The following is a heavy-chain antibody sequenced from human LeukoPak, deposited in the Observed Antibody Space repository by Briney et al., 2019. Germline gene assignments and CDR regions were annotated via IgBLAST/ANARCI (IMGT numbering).Heavy chain of an antibody. CDR3: TRDRGSSTLGDY. V-gene: IGHV3-49*04. Sequence: GGSLRLSCAASGFTFSSYAMSWVRQAPGKGLEWVGFIRSKAFGETAEYAASVKGRFTISRDDSKSIAYLQVNSLKTEDTAVYYCTRDRGSSTLGDYWGQGTLVTVSS. CDR2: IRSKAFGETA. J-gene: IGHJ4*02. CDR1: GFTFSSYA. D-gene: IGHD7-27*01.